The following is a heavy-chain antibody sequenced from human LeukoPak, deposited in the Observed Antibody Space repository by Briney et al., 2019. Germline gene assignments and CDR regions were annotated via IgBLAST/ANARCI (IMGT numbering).Heavy chain of an antibody. J-gene: IGHJ5*02. Sequence: SETLSLTCTVSGGSISSSSYYWGWIRQPPGKGLEWIGEINHSGSTNYNPSLKSRVTISVDTSKNQFSLKLSSVTAADTAVYYCARSGYGFDPWGQGTLVTVSS. D-gene: IGHD5-18*01. CDR1: GGSISSSSYY. V-gene: IGHV4-39*07. CDR2: INHSGST. CDR3: ARSGYGFDP.